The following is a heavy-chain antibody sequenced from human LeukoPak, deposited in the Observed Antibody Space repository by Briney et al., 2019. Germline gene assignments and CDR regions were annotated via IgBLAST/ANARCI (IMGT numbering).Heavy chain of an antibody. CDR3: AKGTVRFLEWSQRGYFDY. D-gene: IGHD3-3*01. J-gene: IGHJ4*02. CDR1: GFTFSNYA. Sequence: GGSLRLSCAAWGFTFSNYAMTWVREAPGGGVEWVSSISSTVINTYNADSVKGRFTISRDNSKNTLYLQMNSLRADDTAIYYCAKGTVRFLEWSQRGYFDYWGQGILVTVSS. CDR2: ISSTVINT. V-gene: IGHV3-23*01.